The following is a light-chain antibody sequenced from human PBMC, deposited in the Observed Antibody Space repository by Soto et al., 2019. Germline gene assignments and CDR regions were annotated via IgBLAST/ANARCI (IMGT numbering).Light chain of an antibody. CDR2: ENN. Sequence: QSVLTQPPSVSAAPGQKVTISCSGSSSNIVNNYVSWYQQLPGTAPKLLIYENNKRPLAIPDRFSGSKSGTSATLGITGLQIGDEADYYCGPWAISLSVGLFGGGTQLTVL. CDR1: SSNIVNNY. J-gene: IGLJ3*02. CDR3: GPWAISLSVGL. V-gene: IGLV1-51*02.